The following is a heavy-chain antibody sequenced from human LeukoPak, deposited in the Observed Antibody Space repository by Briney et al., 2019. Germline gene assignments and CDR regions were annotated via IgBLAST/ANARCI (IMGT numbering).Heavy chain of an antibody. CDR3: ARGRRPYGDYVAPDY. J-gene: IGHJ4*02. D-gene: IGHD4-17*01. CDR1: GYTCTSYD. V-gene: IGHV1-8*01. Sequence: ASVKVSCKASGYTCTSYDINWVRQATGQGLEWMGWMNSKSGNRGYAQTFRGRVTMTRDTSISTAYMELSGLTSEDTAGYYCARGRRPYGDYVAPDYWGQGTLVTVSS. CDR2: MNSKSGNR.